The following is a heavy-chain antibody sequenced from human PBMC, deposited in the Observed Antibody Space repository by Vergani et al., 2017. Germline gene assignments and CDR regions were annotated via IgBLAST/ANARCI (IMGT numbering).Heavy chain of an antibody. V-gene: IGHV4-59*08. CDR2: IYYSGST. D-gene: IGHD6-6*01. CDR3: ARLSAAVKIAARRVYDYGMDV. J-gene: IGHJ6*02. Sequence: QVQLQESGPGLVKPSETLSLTCTVSGGSISSYYWSWIRQPPGKGLEWIGYIYYSGSTNYNPSLKSRVTISVDTSKNQFSLKLSSVTAADTAVYYGARLSAAVKIAARRVYDYGMDVWGQGTTVTVSS. CDR1: GGSISSYY.